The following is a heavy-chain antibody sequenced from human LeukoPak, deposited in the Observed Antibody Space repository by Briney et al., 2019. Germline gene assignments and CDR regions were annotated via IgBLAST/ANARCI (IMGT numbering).Heavy chain of an antibody. Sequence: GGSLRLSCAASGFTFSSYEMNSVRQAPGKGLEWVSYISSSGSTIYYADSVKGRFTISRDNAKNSLYLQMNSLRAEDTAVYYCARDKKQWLVRWYFDLWGRGTLVTVSS. CDR1: GFTFSSYE. CDR2: ISSSGSTI. D-gene: IGHD6-19*01. V-gene: IGHV3-48*03. CDR3: ARDKKQWLVRWYFDL. J-gene: IGHJ2*01.